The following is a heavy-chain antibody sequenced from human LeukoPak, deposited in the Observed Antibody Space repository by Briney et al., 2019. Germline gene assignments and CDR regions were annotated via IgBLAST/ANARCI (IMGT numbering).Heavy chain of an antibody. CDR1: GGSFNGYY. CDR3: ARGRGSSGRYNDY. D-gene: IGHD6-19*01. Sequence: PSETLSLTCAVYGGSFNGYYWSWIRQPPGKGLEWIGEINHSGSTNYNPSLKSRVTISVDTSKNQFSLKLSSVTAADTAVYYCARGRGSSGRYNDYWGHGTLVTVSS. J-gene: IGHJ4*01. CDR2: INHSGST. V-gene: IGHV4-34*01.